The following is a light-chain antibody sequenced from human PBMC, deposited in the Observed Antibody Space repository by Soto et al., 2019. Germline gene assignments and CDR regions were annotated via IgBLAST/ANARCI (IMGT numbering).Light chain of an antibody. V-gene: IGKV3-15*01. J-gene: IGKJ1*01. CDR3: QQYNNWWT. CDR2: GAS. Sequence: EVVMTQSPATLSVSPGERATLSCRASQSLSSNLAWYQQKPGQAPRLLIYGASTRATGVPARFSDSGSGTEFTLTISSLQSEDFAVYYCQQYNNWWTFGQGTKVEI. CDR1: QSLSSN.